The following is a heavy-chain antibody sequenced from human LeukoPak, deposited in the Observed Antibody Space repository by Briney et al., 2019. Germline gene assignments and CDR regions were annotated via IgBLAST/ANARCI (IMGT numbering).Heavy chain of an antibody. D-gene: IGHD3-22*01. CDR3: ARFYYDSRGYWYYFDY. V-gene: IGHV4-59*08. CDR2: ISYSGCT. J-gene: IGHJ4*02. CDR1: GGSITIDY. Sequence: PSEPLSLTCTVSGGSITIDYWSCIRQPPGEGLEGIGYISYSGCTSYDPSLKSRVNISGDSSKKQSSLKLSSVAAADTAVYYCARFYYDSRGYWYYFDYWGQGTLVTVSS.